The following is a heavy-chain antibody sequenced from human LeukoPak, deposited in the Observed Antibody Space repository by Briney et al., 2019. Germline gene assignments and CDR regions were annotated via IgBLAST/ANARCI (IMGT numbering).Heavy chain of an antibody. D-gene: IGHD3-10*01. Sequence: PEGSLRLSCAASGFSFSSYGMHWVRQAPGKGLEWVAVTSFDGNDKYYADSVKGRFTISKDNSKNTLYLQMNSLRAEDTAVYYCAKWGVYYGMDVWGQGTTVTVSS. CDR2: TSFDGNDK. CDR3: AKWGVYYGMDV. V-gene: IGHV3-30*18. J-gene: IGHJ6*02. CDR1: GFSFSSYG.